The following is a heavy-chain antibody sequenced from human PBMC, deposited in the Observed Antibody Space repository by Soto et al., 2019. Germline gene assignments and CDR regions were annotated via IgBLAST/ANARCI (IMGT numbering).Heavy chain of an antibody. D-gene: IGHD2-15*01. V-gene: IGHV3-74*01. Sequence: EVQLVESGGGLVQTGGCQRLSCAASGFTFSTYWMHWVRQAPGNGLLWVSRITSDGSSTSYADSVKGRFSISRDNAKNTLYLQMNSLRAEDTAMYYGARVRCSGGSCRDAYDIWGQGTMVTVSS. J-gene: IGHJ3*02. CDR3: ARVRCSGGSCRDAYDI. CDR1: GFTFSTYW. CDR2: ITSDGSST.